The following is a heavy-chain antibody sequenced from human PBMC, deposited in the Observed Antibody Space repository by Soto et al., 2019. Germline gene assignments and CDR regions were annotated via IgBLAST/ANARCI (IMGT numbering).Heavy chain of an antibody. J-gene: IGHJ4*02. V-gene: IGHV1-18*01. CDR3: ARVIPTDYDYIWGSYFYDY. D-gene: IGHD3-16*01. CDR2: ISAYNGNT. CDR1: GYTFTSYG. Sequence: QVQLVQSGAEVKKPGASVKVSCKASGYTFTSYGISWVRQAPGQGLEWMGWISAYNGNTNYAQKLQGRVTMTTDTATRQAYMELRSLRSDDTAVYYCARVIPTDYDYIWGSYFYDYWGQGTLVTVSS.